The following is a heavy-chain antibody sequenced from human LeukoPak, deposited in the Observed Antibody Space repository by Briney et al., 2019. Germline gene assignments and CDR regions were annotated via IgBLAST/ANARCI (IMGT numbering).Heavy chain of an antibody. CDR3: ARGGDTAMVKEVGWFDP. D-gene: IGHD5-18*01. CDR2: ISGSGSST. V-gene: IGHV3-23*01. CDR1: GFTFSTYG. J-gene: IGHJ5*02. Sequence: GGSLRLSCAASGFTFSTYGMTWVRQAPGKGLEWVSAISGSGSSTYYADSVKGRFTISRDNSKNTLYLQMNSLRAEDTAVYYCARGGDTAMVKEVGWFDPWGQGTLVTVSS.